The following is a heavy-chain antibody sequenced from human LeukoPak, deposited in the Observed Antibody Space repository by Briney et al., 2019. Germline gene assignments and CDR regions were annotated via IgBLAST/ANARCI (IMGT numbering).Heavy chain of an antibody. CDR3: ARGYYYDSSGYDY. D-gene: IGHD3-22*01. Sequence: GGSLRLSCAASGFTFSSYEMNWVRQAPGKGLEWVSYISSSGRTIYYADSVKGRFTISRDNAKNSLYLQMNSLRAEDTAVYYCARGYYYDSSGYDYWGQGTLVTVSS. V-gene: IGHV3-48*03. J-gene: IGHJ4*02. CDR2: ISSSGRTI. CDR1: GFTFSSYE.